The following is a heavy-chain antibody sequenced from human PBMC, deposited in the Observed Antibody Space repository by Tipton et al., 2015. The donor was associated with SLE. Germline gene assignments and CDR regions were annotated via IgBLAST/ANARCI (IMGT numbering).Heavy chain of an antibody. D-gene: IGHD2/OR15-2a*01. V-gene: IGHV4-59*12. CDR2: VHDSVLV. CDR3: ARRGDWQYYFPS. J-gene: IGHJ4*02. CDR1: GGLTRDYF. Sequence: TLSLTCTVSGGLTRDYFWTWILQPPGRGLEYIGYVHDSVLVNYNPSLKSRVTISAVTSRNQFSLNLASVTAADTGVYDCARRGDWQYYFPSWGPGTLVAVA.